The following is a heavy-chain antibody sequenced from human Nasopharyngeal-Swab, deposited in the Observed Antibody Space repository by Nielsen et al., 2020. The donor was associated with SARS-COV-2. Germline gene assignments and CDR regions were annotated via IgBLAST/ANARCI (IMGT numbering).Heavy chain of an antibody. D-gene: IGHD3-10*01. CDR2: IYPGDSDT. CDR3: ASARPVYYYGSGSYFDGWGWFDP. V-gene: IGHV5-51*01. J-gene: IGHJ5*02. Sequence: VRQMPGKGLEWMGIIYPGDSDTRYSPSFQGQVTISADKSISTAYLQWSSLKASDTAMYYCASARPVYYYGSGSYFDGWGWFDPWGQGTLVTVSS.